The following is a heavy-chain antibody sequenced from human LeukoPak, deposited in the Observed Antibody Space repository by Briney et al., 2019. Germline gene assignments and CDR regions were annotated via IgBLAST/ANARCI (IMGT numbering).Heavy chain of an antibody. CDR3: ARKNYDILTGYANFDY. Sequence: ASVKVSCKASGYTFTSYGISWVRQAPGQGLEWMGWISAYNGNTNYAQKLQGRVTMTTDTSTSTAYMELRSLRSDDTAVYYCARKNYDILTGYANFDYWGQGTLVTVSP. CDR2: ISAYNGNT. V-gene: IGHV1-18*01. D-gene: IGHD3-9*01. CDR1: GYTFTSYG. J-gene: IGHJ4*02.